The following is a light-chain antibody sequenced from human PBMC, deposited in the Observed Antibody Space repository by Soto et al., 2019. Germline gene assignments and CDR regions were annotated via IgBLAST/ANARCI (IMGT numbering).Light chain of an antibody. V-gene: IGKV3-15*01. CDR2: DAS. J-gene: IGKJ5*01. CDR1: QSVSSH. CDR3: QHYHGWPIT. Sequence: EIVRTQSPATLSLSPGEGATLSCRASQSVSSHLAWYKHKPGQAPRLLFYDASTRATGIPARVSGSGSGTEFTLTISSLKSEDFEVYYCQHYHGWPITFGQGTRLEIK.